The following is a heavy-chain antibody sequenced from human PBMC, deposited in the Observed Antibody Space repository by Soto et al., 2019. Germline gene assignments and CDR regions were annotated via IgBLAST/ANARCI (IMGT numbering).Heavy chain of an antibody. CDR1: GGSVISSDYY. CDR3: ARNTHPVAAALIDN. CDR2: IHYSGST. V-gene: IGHV4-39*01. Sequence: QLQLQESGPGLVKPSETLSLTCTVSGGSVISSDYYWAWIRLPPGKGLEWIGSIHYSGSTYYHRSLKSRDTISGDISKKQFSLNLNAVTSADTAVYYCARNTHPVAAALIDNWGQGTLVTVSS. D-gene: IGHD6-13*01. J-gene: IGHJ4*02.